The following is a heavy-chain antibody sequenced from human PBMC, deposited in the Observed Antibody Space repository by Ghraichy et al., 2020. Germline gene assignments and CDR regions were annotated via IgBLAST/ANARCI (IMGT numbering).Heavy chain of an antibody. J-gene: IGHJ6*02. D-gene: IGHD6-13*01. Sequence: SETLSLTCTVSGGSISSSSYYWGWIRQPPGKGLEWIGSIYYSGSTYYNPSLKSRVTISVDTSKNQFSLKLSSVTAADTAVYYCARQWYSSSWYLFDYYYGMDVWGQGTTVTVSS. CDR2: IYYSGST. CDR1: GGSISSSSYY. CDR3: ARQWYSSSWYLFDYYYGMDV. V-gene: IGHV4-39*07.